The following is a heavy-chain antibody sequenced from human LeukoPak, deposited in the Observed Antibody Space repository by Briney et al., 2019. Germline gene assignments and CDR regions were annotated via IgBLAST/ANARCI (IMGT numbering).Heavy chain of an antibody. CDR3: ARGPGVAGTGLADY. Sequence: SETLSLSCTVSGGSISSGGYYWSWIRQHPGKGLEWIGYIYYSGSTYYNPSLKSRVTISVDTSKNQFSLKLSSVTAADTAVYYCARGPGVAGTGLADYWGQGTLVTVSS. D-gene: IGHD6-19*01. V-gene: IGHV4-31*03. CDR1: GGSISSGGYY. CDR2: IYYSGST. J-gene: IGHJ4*02.